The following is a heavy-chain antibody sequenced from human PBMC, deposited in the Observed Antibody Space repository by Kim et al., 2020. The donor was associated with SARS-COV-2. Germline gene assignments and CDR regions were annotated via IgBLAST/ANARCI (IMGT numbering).Heavy chain of an antibody. J-gene: IGHJ5*02. D-gene: IGHD4-17*01. Sequence: SGKGRFTIARDNSKHTLYLQMNGLRAEDTAVYYCARALTTVTTGANWFDPWGQGTLVTVSS. CDR3: ARALTTVTTGANWFDP. V-gene: IGHV3-30*07.